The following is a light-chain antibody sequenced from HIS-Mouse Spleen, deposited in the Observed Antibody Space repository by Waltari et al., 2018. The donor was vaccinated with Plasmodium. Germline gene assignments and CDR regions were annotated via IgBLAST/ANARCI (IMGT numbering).Light chain of an antibody. CDR2: AAS. J-gene: IGKJ1*01. CDR1: QSISSY. V-gene: IGKV1-39*01. CDR3: QQNYNTWT. Sequence: DIQMTQSPSSLSASVGDRVTITCRASQSISSYLNVYQQKPGQATKLLIYAASRWQSGVPSRFSGSGSGTDFTLTISSLQPEDFATYYCQQNYNTWTFGQGTKVEIK.